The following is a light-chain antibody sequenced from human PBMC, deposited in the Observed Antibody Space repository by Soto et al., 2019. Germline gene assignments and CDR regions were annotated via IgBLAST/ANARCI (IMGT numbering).Light chain of an antibody. CDR1: QSVSNNY. CDR2: GAS. J-gene: IGKJ1*01. CDR3: QQYSSLWT. Sequence: IVFTRSPGTLSLCLGERATLSCRTSQSVSNNYLAWYQQKPGQAPRLLIYGASSRATGIPDRFSGSGSGTDFTLSISRLEPEDFAVYYCQQYSSLWTFGQGTKVDIK. V-gene: IGKV3-20*01.